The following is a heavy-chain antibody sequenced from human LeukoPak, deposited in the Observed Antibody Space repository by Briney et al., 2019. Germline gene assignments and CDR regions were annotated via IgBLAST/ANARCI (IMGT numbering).Heavy chain of an antibody. CDR2: IYYSGST. V-gene: IGHV4-39*01. CDR1: GGSISSSSYY. CDR3: ARQLGYCSSTSCYADKVDY. D-gene: IGHD2-2*01. Sequence: SETLSLTCTVSGGSISSSSYYWGWIRQPPGKGLEWIGSIYYSGSTYYNPSLKSRVTISVDTSKNQFSLKPSSVTAADTAVYYCARQLGYCSSTSCYADKVDYWGQGTLVTVSS. J-gene: IGHJ4*02.